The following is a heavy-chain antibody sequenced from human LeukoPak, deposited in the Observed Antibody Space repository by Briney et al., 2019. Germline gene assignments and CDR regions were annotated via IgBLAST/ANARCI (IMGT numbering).Heavy chain of an antibody. J-gene: IGHJ3*01. CDR2: IKEDGTHK. V-gene: IGHV3-7*01. Sequence: GGSLRLSCAASGFTFSSYWMSWVRQAPGKGLEWAANIKEDGTHKYYVGSVRGRFTISRDNPKNSLYLQMNSLRAEDTAIYYCAREARGTRAAFDVWGQGTMVTVFS. CDR1: GFTFSSYW. CDR3: AREARGTRAAFDV. D-gene: IGHD2-8*01.